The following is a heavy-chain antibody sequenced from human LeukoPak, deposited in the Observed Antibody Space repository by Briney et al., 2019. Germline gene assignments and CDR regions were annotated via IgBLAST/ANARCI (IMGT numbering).Heavy chain of an antibody. V-gene: IGHV1-2*02. CDR1: VCTFTASY. D-gene: IGHD6-13*01. CDR3: ARDSRYSTNWYDY. Sequence: GSVKVSCKASVCTFTASYIHGVRQAPAQGLEWMGWINPNRCGTNYPQKFRGRVTMTRDTPITPAYMELRSLRSDDTAGYYCARDSRYSTNWYDYWGQGTLVTVSS. J-gene: IGHJ5*01. CDR2: INPNRCGT.